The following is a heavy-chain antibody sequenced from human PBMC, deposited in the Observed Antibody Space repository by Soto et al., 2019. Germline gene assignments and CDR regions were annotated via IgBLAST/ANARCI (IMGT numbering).Heavy chain of an antibody. D-gene: IGHD2-21*01. V-gene: IGHV4-31*03. CDR2: IYYSGTT. J-gene: IGHJ6*02. CDR1: GASISSGGYY. Sequence: QVQLQESGPGLVKPSQTLSLTCSVSGASISSGGYYWNWIRQHPGKGLEWIGYIYYSGTTYYNPSLKRRVTISVDPSKNQFSLKLSSVTAADTAVYYCAASCVGCGGFNYYGMDVWGQGTTVTVSS. CDR3: AASCVGCGGFNYYGMDV.